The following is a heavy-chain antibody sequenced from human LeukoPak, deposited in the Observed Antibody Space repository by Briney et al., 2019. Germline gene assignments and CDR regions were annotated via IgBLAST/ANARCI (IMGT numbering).Heavy chain of an antibody. CDR3: ARLPRRVGAGFDP. D-gene: IGHD1-26*01. CDR2: IYTSGST. Sequence: SETLSLTCTVSGGSISSGSYYWSWIRQPAGKGLEWIGRIYTSGSTNYNPSLKSRVTISVDTSKNQFSLKLSSVTAADTAVYYCARLPRRVGAGFDPWGQGTLVTVSS. CDR1: GGSISSGSYY. J-gene: IGHJ5*02. V-gene: IGHV4-61*02.